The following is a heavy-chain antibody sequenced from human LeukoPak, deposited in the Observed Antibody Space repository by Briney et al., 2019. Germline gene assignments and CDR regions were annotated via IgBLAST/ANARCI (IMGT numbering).Heavy chain of an antibody. CDR1: GGSLSSGDYY. D-gene: IGHD3-10*01. J-gene: IGHJ4*02. CDR3: ATFYGSGSPLVY. V-gene: IGHV4-30-4*01. Sequence: PSQTLSLTCTVSGGSLSSGDYYWSWIRQPPGKGLEWIGYIYHSGSTYYNPSLKSRVTISVDTSKNQFSLKLSSVTAADTAVYYCATFYGSGSPLVYWGQGTLVTVSS. CDR2: IYHSGST.